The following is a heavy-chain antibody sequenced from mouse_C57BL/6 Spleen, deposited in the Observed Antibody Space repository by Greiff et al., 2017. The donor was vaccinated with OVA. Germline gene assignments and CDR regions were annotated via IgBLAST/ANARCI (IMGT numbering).Heavy chain of an antibody. CDR3: ARSEAPYDGYSWFAY. V-gene: IGHV1-78*01. J-gene: IGHJ3*01. CDR1: GYTFTDHT. D-gene: IGHD2-3*01. Sequence: VKLQESDAELVKPGASVKISCKVSGYTFTDHTIHWMKQRPEQGLEWIGYIYPRDGSTKYNEKFKGKATLTADKSSSTAYMQLNSLTSEDSAVYFCARSEAPYDGYSWFAYWGQGTLVTVSA. CDR2: IYPRDGST.